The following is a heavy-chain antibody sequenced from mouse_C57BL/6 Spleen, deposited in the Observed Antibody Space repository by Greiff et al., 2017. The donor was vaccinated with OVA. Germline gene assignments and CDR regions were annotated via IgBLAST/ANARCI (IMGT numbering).Heavy chain of an antibody. V-gene: IGHV3-6*01. Sequence: ESGPGLVKPSQSLSLTCSVTGYSITSGYYWNWIRQFPGNKLEWMGYISYDGSNNYNPSLKNRISITRDTSKNQFFLKLNSVTTEDTATCYGDGDDYDGWCAYWGQGTLVTVSA. D-gene: IGHD2-4*01. J-gene: IGHJ3*01. CDR2: ISYDGSN. CDR3: DGDDYDGWCAY. CDR1: GYSITSGYY.